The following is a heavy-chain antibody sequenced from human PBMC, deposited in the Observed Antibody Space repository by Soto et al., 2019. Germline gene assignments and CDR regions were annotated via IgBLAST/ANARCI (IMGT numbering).Heavy chain of an antibody. CDR3: GKDVGDYVPYYYGVDV. CDR1: GFTFKTHA. Sequence: QVQRVESGGGVVQPGTSLGLSCAASGFTFKTHAMHWLRQAPGKGLEWMAVIAYDGNEKFYADSVKGRFTISRDNSKNALYLQINTLRNEDTAVYYCGKDVGDYVPYYYGVDVWGQGTTVTVSS. CDR2: IAYDGNEK. D-gene: IGHD1-26*01. J-gene: IGHJ6*02. V-gene: IGHV3-30*18.